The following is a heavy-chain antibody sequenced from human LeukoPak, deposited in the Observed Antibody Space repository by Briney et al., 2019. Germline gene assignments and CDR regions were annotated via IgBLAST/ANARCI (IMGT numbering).Heavy chain of an antibody. CDR1: GFTFGDYA. CDR2: IRSKAYGGTT. D-gene: IGHD6-19*01. J-gene: IGHJ4*02. V-gene: IGHV3-49*03. Sequence: GGSLRLSCTASGFTFGDYAMSWFRQAPGKGLEWVGFIRSKAYGGTTEYAASVKGRFTISRDDSKSIAYLQMNSLKTEDTAVYYCTRELTIAVAALFDYWGQGTLVTVSS. CDR3: TRELTIAVAALFDY.